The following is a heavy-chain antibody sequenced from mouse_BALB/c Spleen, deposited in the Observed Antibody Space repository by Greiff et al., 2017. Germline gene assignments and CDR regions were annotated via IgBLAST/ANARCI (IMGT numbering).Heavy chain of an antibody. Sequence: EVQLVESGGGLVQPGGSLKLSCAASGFTFSSYGMSWVRQTPDKRLELVATINSNGGSTYYPDSVKGRFTISRDNAKNTLYLQMSSLKSEDTAMYYCARDGIYYDYPGAMDYWGQGTSVTVSS. J-gene: IGHJ4*01. CDR1: GFTFSSYG. CDR3: ARDGIYYDYPGAMDY. CDR2: INSNGGST. D-gene: IGHD2-4*01. V-gene: IGHV5-6-3*01.